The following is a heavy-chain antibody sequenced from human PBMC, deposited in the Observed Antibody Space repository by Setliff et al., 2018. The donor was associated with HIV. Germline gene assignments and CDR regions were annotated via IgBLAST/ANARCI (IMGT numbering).Heavy chain of an antibody. CDR1: GGSISSYY. J-gene: IGHJ4*02. V-gene: IGHV4-59*12. CDR3: ASAALQHLVQIFDY. CDR2: IYYSGST. Sequence: KPSETLSLTCTVSGGSISSYYWSWIRQPPGKGLEWIGYIYYSGSTNYNTSLKSRVTISVDTSKNQFSLKLSSVTAADTAVYYCASAALQHLVQIFDYWGQGTLVTVSS. D-gene: IGHD6-13*01.